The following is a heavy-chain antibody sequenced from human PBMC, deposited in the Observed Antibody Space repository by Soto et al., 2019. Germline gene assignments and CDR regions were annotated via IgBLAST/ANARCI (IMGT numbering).Heavy chain of an antibody. CDR3: ARYFYGDYGFDY. CDR1: GFTFSRYS. Sequence: EVQLVETGGGLVKPGGCLRLSCAASGFTFSRYSMTWVRQAPGKGLEWVSFISSSGSDIYYADSVKGRFTISRDNAKNSLYLQLNSLRAEDTDVYYCARYFYGDYGFDYWCQGTLVTVYS. V-gene: IGHV3-21*01. CDR2: ISSSGSDI. D-gene: IGHD4-17*01. J-gene: IGHJ4*02.